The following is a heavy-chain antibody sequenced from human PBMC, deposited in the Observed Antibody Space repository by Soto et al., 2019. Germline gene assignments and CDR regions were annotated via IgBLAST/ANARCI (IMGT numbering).Heavy chain of an antibody. J-gene: IGHJ1*01. CDR1: GGSFSGYY. CDR3: ARGPLAYCGGDCYSEYFQH. V-gene: IGHV4-34*01. CDR2: INHSGST. Sequence: SETLSLTCAVYGGSFSGYYWSWIRQPPGKGLEWIGEINHSGSTNYNPSLKSRVTISVDTSKNQFSLKLRSVTAADTAVYYCARGPLAYCGGDCYSEYFQHWGQGTLVTVSS. D-gene: IGHD2-21*02.